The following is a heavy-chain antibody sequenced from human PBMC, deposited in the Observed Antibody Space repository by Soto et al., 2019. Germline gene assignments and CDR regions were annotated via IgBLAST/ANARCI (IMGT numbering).Heavy chain of an antibody. D-gene: IGHD1-20*01. CDR3: ARSWYDLNVNYYYYYYGMDV. V-gene: IGHV5-10-1*01. Sequence: GESLKIPCKGSGYSFTSYWISWVRQMPGKGLEWMGRIDHSDSYTNYSPSFQGHVTISADKSISTAYLQWSSLKASDTAMYYCARSWYDLNVNYYYYYYGMDVWGQGTTVTVSS. CDR2: IDHSDSYT. CDR1: GYSFTSYW. J-gene: IGHJ6*02.